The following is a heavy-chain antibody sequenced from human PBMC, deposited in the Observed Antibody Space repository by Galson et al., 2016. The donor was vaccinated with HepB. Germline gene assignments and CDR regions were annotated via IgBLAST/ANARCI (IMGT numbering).Heavy chain of an antibody. J-gene: IGHJ3*02. CDR3: ARDAPTSSWYDDVFDI. D-gene: IGHD6-13*01. V-gene: IGHV1-18*04. CDR1: GYTFTNYG. Sequence: SVKVSCKASGYTFTNYGISWVRQAPGQGLEWMGWISGYDGNTNYAQTVQGRVTMTTDTSTTTAYMELRSLRSDDTAVYFCARDAPTSSWYDDVFDIWGQGTLVTVSS. CDR2: ISGYDGNT.